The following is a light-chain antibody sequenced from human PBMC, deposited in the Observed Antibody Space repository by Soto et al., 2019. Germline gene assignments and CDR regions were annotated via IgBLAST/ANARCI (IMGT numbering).Light chain of an antibody. V-gene: IGKV1-9*01. CDR3: QQLNSYPL. CDR2: AAS. Sequence: DIQLTQSPSFLSASVGDSVTITCRASQGISSYLAWYQQKPGKAPKLLIYAASTLQSVVPSRFSGSGSGTEFTLTISSLQPEDFATYYCQQLNSYPLFGPGTKVDIK. CDR1: QGISSY. J-gene: IGKJ3*01.